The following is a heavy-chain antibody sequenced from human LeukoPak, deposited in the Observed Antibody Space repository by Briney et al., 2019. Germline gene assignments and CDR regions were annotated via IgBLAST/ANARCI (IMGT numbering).Heavy chain of an antibody. J-gene: IGHJ4*02. CDR1: GFIFTNYY. Sequence: ASVKVSCKASGFIFTNYYMHWVRQAPGRGPEWMGIINPDTGGTTYAQKFQGRVAMTRDTSTRTIHMELSSLRSEDTAVYYCARGPYFDPAALFYDWGQGTLVSVSS. D-gene: IGHD3-22*01. CDR3: ARGPYFDPAALFYD. CDR2: INPDTGGT. V-gene: IGHV1-46*01.